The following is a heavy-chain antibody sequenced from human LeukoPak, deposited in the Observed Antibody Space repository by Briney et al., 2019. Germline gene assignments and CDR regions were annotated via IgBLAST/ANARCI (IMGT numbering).Heavy chain of an antibody. CDR3: ARGTSEYGSPGPFDY. CDR1: GFMFSSHW. CDR2: IKQDGSEK. V-gene: IGHV3-7*01. Sequence: GGSLRLSCAASGFMFSSHWMSWVRQAPGKGLQWVANIKQDGSEKYYVDSVKGRFTISRDNAKNSLYLQMNSLRAEDTAVYYCARGTSEYGSPGPFDYWGQGTVVTVSS. J-gene: IGHJ4*02. D-gene: IGHD6-6*01.